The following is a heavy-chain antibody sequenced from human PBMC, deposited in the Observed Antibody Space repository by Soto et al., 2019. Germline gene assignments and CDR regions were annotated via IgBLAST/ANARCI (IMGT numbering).Heavy chain of an antibody. V-gene: IGHV1-69*13. CDR1: EGTFNSYA. Sequence: GASVKVSCKASEGTFNSYAIAWVRQAPGQGLEWMGGIIPYYNTLNYAQKFQDRVTITADDSTNTVYMEPSSLRSDDTAVYFCASGASRWYPYFFDSWAQGTLVTVSS. D-gene: IGHD6-13*01. CDR3: ASGASRWYPYFFDS. J-gene: IGHJ4*02. CDR2: IIPYYNTL.